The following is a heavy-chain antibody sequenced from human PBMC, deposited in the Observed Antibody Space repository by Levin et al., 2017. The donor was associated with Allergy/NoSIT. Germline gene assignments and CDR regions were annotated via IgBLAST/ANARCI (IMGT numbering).Heavy chain of an antibody. CDR2: ISYDGSNK. V-gene: IGHV3-30-3*01. J-gene: IGHJ4*02. CDR3: ARVLARSIDY. CDR1: GFTFSSYA. Sequence: GESLKISCAASGFTFSSYAMHWVRQAPGKGLEWVAVISYDGSNKYYADSVKGRFTISRDNSKNTLYLQMNSLRAEDTAVYYCARVLARSIDYWGQGTLVTVSS. D-gene: IGHD6-6*01.